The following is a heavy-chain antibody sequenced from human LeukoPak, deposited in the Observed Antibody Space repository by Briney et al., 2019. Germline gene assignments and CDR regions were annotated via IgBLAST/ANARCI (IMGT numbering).Heavy chain of an antibody. CDR3: AREGGWPNTYYYYYMDV. CDR2: IWYDGSNK. CDR1: GFTFSSYG. V-gene: IGHV3-33*01. J-gene: IGHJ6*03. Sequence: GRSLRLSCAASGFTFSSYGMHWVRQAPGKGLEWVAVIWYDGSNKYYADSVKGRFTISRDNAKNSLYLQMNSLRAEDTAVYYCAREGGWPNTYYYYYMDVWGKGTTVTVSS. D-gene: IGHD6-19*01.